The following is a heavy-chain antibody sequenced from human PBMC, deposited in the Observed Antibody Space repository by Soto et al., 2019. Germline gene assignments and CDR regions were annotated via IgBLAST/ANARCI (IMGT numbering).Heavy chain of an antibody. CDR1: GGSISSGGYY. V-gene: IGHV4-31*03. J-gene: IGHJ5*02. CDR2: IYYSGST. CDR3: ARFIPSYIAVVQAAIPYNWFDP. Sequence: TLSLTCTVSGGSISSGGYYWSWIRQHPGKGLEWIGYIYYSGSTYYNPSLKSRVTISVDTSKNQFSLKLSSVTAADTAVYYCARFIPSYIAVVQAAIPYNWFDPWGQGTLVTVSS. D-gene: IGHD2-2*01.